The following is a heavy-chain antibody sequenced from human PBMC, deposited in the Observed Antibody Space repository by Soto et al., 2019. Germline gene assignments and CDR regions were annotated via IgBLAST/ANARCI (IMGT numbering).Heavy chain of an antibody. CDR1: GGSFSGYY. D-gene: IGHD3-10*01. J-gene: IGHJ2*01. Sequence: QVQLQQWGAGLLKPSETLSLTCAVYGGSFSGYYWRWIRQPPGKGLEWIGEINHSGSTNYNPSLKRRVTIAVDTSKNQCSLKMSSVTAADTAVYYCARIRPGGGYFDLWGRGTPVPVSS. V-gene: IGHV4-34*01. CDR2: INHSGST. CDR3: ARIRPGGGYFDL.